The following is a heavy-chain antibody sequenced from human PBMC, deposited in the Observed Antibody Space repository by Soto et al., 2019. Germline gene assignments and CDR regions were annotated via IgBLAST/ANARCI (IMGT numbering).Heavy chain of an antibody. D-gene: IGHD3-3*01. CDR2: ISGSGGST. CDR3: AKDYYPYDFWSGYYFDY. V-gene: IGHV3-23*01. Sequence: GGSLRLSCAASGFTFSSYAMSWVRQAPGKGLEWVSAISGSGGSTYYADSVKGRFTISRDNSKNTLYLQMNSLRAEDTAVYYCAKDYYPYDFWSGYYFDYWGQGTLVTVSS. J-gene: IGHJ4*02. CDR1: GFTFSSYA.